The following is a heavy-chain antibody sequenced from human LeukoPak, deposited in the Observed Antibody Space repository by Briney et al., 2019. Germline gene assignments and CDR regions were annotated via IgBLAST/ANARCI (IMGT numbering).Heavy chain of an antibody. CDR3: ARDQGIAASGGPDHNFDY. CDR2: IIPILGIA. D-gene: IGHD6-13*01. CDR1: GGTFSSYT. Sequence: SVTVSCKASGGTFSSYTISWVRQAPGQGLEWMGRIIPILGIANYAQKFQGRVTITADKSTSTAYMELSSLRSEDTAVYYCARDQGIAASGGPDHNFDYWGQGTLVTVSS. V-gene: IGHV1-69*04. J-gene: IGHJ4*02.